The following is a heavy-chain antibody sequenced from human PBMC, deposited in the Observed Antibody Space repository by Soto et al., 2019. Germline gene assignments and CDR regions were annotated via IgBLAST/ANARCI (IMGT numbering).Heavy chain of an antibody. CDR3: TKEKSVINSGYDAFDI. CDR2: ISISGGTI. Sequence: GESLKISCAASGFTVSSYEMDWVRQAPGKGLEWVAYISISGGTIYYGDSVEGRFTISRDNADNSLYLQMNSLRAEDTAVYYCTKEKSVINSGYDAFDIWGRGTVVTVSS. V-gene: IGHV3-48*03. D-gene: IGHD5-12*01. CDR1: GFTVSSYE. J-gene: IGHJ3*02.